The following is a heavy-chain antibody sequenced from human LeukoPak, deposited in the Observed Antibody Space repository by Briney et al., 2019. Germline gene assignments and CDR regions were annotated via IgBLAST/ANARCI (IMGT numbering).Heavy chain of an antibody. D-gene: IGHD3-3*01. CDR1: GGSISSYY. J-gene: IGHJ4*02. CDR2: IYYSGST. V-gene: IGHV4-59*01. CDR3: ARAGGDFWSGARYYFDH. Sequence: TASETLSLTCTVSGGSISSYYWSWIRQPPGKGLEWIGYIYYSGSTNYNPSLKSRVTISVDTSKNQFFLKLSSVTAADTAVYYCARAGGDFWSGARYYFDHWGQGTLVPVSS.